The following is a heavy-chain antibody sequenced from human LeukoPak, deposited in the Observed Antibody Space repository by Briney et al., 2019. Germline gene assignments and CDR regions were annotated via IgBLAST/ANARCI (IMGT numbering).Heavy chain of an antibody. CDR3: ARGHDTINFDY. J-gene: IGHJ4*02. D-gene: IGHD5-24*01. V-gene: IGHV4-38-2*02. CDR2: IYHSGST. CDR1: GYSISSGYY. Sequence: PSETLSLTCTVSGYSISSGYYWGWIRQPPGKGLEWIGSIYHSGSTYYNPSLKGRVTMSVDTSKNQFFLKLSSVTAADTAVYYCARGHDTINFDYWGQGTLVTVSS.